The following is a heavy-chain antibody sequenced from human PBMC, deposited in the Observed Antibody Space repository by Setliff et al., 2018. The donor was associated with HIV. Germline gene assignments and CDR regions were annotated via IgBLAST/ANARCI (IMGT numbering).Heavy chain of an antibody. CDR1: GGSVSSGSYY. CDR2: IYYSGST. D-gene: IGHD6-25*01. CDR3: ARYSPRGYTLTGPY. Sequence: PSETPSLTCTVSGGSVSSGSYYWSWIRQPPGKGLEWIGYIYYSGSTKHNPSLKSRVTISLDTSKNQFSLKLTSVTAADTAVYYCARYSPRGYTLTGPYWGQGTLVTVSS. J-gene: IGHJ4*02. V-gene: IGHV4-61*01.